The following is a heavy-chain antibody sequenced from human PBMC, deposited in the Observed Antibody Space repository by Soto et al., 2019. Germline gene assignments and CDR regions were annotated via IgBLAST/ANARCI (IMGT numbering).Heavy chain of an antibody. CDR2: ISYDGSNK. CDR1: GFTFSSDG. D-gene: IGHD6-13*01. CDR3: AKISSSRHGISDY. V-gene: IGHV3-30*18. J-gene: IGHJ4*02. Sequence: QVQLVESGGGVVQPGRSLRLSCAASGFTFSSDGMHWVRQAPGKGLEWVAVISYDGSNKYYADSVKGRFTISRDNSKNTLYLQMNSLRAEDTAVYYCAKISSSRHGISDYWGQGTLVTVSS.